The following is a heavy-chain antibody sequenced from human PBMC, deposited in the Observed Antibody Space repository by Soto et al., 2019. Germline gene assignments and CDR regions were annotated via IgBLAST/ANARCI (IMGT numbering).Heavy chain of an antibody. J-gene: IGHJ4*02. CDR2: IGSAGDP. Sequence: PGGSLRLSCAASGFTFSSSDMHWGRQATGKGLERVSGIGSAGDPYYAGSAKGRCTISREKAKNYLYLHMNSLRPGDTAVYYCARWNWQQLAFDYWGQGTLITVSS. V-gene: IGHV3-13*05. CDR1: GFTFSSSD. D-gene: IGHD6-13*01. CDR3: ARWNWQQLAFDY.